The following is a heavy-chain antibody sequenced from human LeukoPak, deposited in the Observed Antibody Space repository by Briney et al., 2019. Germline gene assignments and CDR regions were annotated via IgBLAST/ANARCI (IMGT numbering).Heavy chain of an antibody. Sequence: GGSLRLSCAASGFTFSSYAMHWVRQAPGKGLEWVAFISYDGSNKYYADSVKGRFTISRDNSKNTLYLQMNSLRAEDTAVYYCAKVVRFGELSYWGQGTLVTVSS. D-gene: IGHD3-10*01. CDR3: AKVVRFGELSY. J-gene: IGHJ4*02. CDR2: ISYDGSNK. V-gene: IGHV3-30*04. CDR1: GFTFSSYA.